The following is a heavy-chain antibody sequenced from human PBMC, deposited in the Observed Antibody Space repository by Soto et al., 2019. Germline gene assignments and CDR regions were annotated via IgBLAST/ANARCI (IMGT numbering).Heavy chain of an antibody. D-gene: IGHD3-22*01. CDR1: GFSFDDYA. Sequence: EVQLVESGGGLVQPGRSLRLSCAASGFSFDDYAMHWVRQAPGKGLEWVSGISWNSGSLAYVDSVKGRFTDSRDNAKNALDLQMNSLRAEDTALYYCAKAREPYYYDTSGTFDYWGQGTLVTVSS. V-gene: IGHV3-9*01. J-gene: IGHJ4*02. CDR2: ISWNSGSL. CDR3: AKAREPYYYDTSGTFDY.